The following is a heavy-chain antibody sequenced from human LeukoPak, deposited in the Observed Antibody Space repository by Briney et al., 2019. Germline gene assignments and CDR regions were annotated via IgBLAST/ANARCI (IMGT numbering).Heavy chain of an antibody. V-gene: IGHV4-59*02. Sequence: PSETLSLTCTVSGGSVTRYYWSWIRQPPGKGLEWSGYIYHSGSTFYNPSLKSRVTISIDTSKNQFSLKLSSVTAADTAVYYCARSLQYSSSWYWFDHWGQGTLVTVSS. CDR2: IYHSGST. CDR3: ARSLQYSSSWYWFDH. J-gene: IGHJ5*02. D-gene: IGHD6-13*01. CDR1: GGSVTRYY.